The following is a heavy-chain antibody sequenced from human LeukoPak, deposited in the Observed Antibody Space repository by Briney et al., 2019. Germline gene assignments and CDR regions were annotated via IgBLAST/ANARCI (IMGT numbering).Heavy chain of an antibody. V-gene: IGHV3-9*01. Sequence: GRSLRLSCAASGFTFDDYAMHWVRQAPGKGLEWVSGISYNSDTIAYADSVKGRFTISRDNAENSLYLQMNSLRAEDTALYYCAKDYCGGDCYSGWYFDLWGRGTLVTVSS. CDR3: AKDYCGGDCYSGWYFDL. CDR2: ISYNSDTI. J-gene: IGHJ2*01. CDR1: GFTFDDYA. D-gene: IGHD2-21*02.